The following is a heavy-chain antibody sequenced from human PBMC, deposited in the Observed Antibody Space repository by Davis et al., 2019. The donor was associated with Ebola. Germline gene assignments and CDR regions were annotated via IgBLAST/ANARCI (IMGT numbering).Heavy chain of an antibody. CDR1: GYTFTGYY. CDR2: INPNSGGT. CDR3: ARLTELGRYFDY. D-gene: IGHD7-27*01. J-gene: IGHJ4*02. V-gene: IGHV1-2*02. Sequence: ASVKVSCKASGYTFTGYYMQWVRQAPGQGLEWMGWINPNSGGTNYAQKFQGRVTMTRDTSISTAYMELSSLRSEDTAVYYCARLTELGRYFDYWGQGTLVTVSS.